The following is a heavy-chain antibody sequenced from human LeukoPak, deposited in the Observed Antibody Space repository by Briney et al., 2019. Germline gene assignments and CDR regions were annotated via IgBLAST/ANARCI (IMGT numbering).Heavy chain of an antibody. Sequence: SETLSLTCTVSGGSIGSYYWSWIRQPPGKGLEWIGYICYGGNTDHNPSLKSRVSISVDTSKNQVSLRLTSVTAADTAVYYCARGTISMDVWGRGTTVTISS. CDR1: GGSIGSYY. CDR2: ICYGGNT. V-gene: IGHV4-59*01. D-gene: IGHD3-9*01. J-gene: IGHJ6*03. CDR3: ARGTISMDV.